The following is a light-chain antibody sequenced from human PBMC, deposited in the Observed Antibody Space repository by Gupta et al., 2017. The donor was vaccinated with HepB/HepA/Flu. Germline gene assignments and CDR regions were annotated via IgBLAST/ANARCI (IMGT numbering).Light chain of an antibody. J-gene: IGLJ2*01. CDR1: SGHTSYA. CDR2: VNSDGSH. Sequence: QLVLTQSPSAAASLGASVKLTCTLSSGHTSYAIAWHQQQPEKGPRDLLKVNSDGSHRKGDGIPDRFSGSSSGTERYLTISSLQSEDEADYYCQSCDTGNHVVFGGGTSLTVL. CDR3: QSCDTGNHVV. V-gene: IGLV4-69*01.